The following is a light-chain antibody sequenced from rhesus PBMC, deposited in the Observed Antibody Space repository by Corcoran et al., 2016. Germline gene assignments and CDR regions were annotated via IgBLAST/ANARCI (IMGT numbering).Light chain of an antibody. Sequence: DIQMTQSPSSLSAPVGDRVTITCRASENVNNYLNWYQQKPGKAPKILIYKASALQSGVPSRFSGRGSGTDYNFTISSLQPEDVAAYYCQHGYGTPYSFGQETKVEIK. CDR3: QHGYGTPYS. V-gene: IGKV1-74*01. J-gene: IGKJ2*01. CDR1: ENVNNY. CDR2: KAS.